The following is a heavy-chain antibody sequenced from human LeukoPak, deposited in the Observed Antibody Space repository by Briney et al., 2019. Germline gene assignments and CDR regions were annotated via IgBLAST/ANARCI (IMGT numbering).Heavy chain of an antibody. CDR1: GLTVSSNC. J-gene: IGHJ6*02. CDR2: IYSGGGT. CDR3: TRTADPNSIGYCKYI. D-gene: IGHD4-23*01. V-gene: IGHV3-66*01. Sequence: PGGSLRLPCAASGLTVSSNCMSWVRQPPGKGLEWVSVIYSGGGTYYADSAKGRFTISRDNSKTTLYLQLNCLRAEHAPVFFCTRTADPNSIGYCKYIWGQGTTVIVSS.